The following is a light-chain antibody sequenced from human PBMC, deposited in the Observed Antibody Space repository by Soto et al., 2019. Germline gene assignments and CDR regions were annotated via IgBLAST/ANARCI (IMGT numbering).Light chain of an antibody. Sequence: DIQMTQSPSTLSASVGDRVTIACRASQTINNWLAWYQQKPGKAPKLLIYHVSTLESGVPSRFSGSGSGTEFTLTISSLQPDDFATYYCQQYNTCSTFGQGTKGDIK. V-gene: IGKV1-5*01. CDR2: HVS. CDR1: QTINNW. CDR3: QQYNTCST. J-gene: IGKJ1*01.